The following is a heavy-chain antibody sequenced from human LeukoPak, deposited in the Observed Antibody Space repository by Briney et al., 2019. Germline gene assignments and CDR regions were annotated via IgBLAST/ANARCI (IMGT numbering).Heavy chain of an antibody. CDR1: GFTFSSYS. V-gene: IGHV3-21*01. CDR2: ISSSSNHI. D-gene: IGHD2-15*01. CDR3: ARGDQYCSGGSCYSDAFDI. Sequence: NPGGSLRLSCAASGFTFSSYSMNWVRQAPGKGLEWVSSISSSSNHIYYADSVKGRFTISRENPKNSLYLQMNSLRDEDTAVYYCARGDQYCSGGSCYSDAFDIWGQGTMVTVSS. J-gene: IGHJ3*02.